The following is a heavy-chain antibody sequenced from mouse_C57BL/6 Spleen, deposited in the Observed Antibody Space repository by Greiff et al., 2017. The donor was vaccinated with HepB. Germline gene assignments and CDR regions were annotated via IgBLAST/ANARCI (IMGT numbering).Heavy chain of an antibody. CDR2: ISSGGSYT. J-gene: IGHJ4*01. V-gene: IGHV5-6*01. Sequence: EVQRVESGGDLVKPGGSLKLSCAASGFTFSSYGMSWVRQTPDKRLEWVATISSGGSYTYYPDSVKGRFTISRDNAKNTLYLQMCSLKSEDTVMYYCARHRPHYAMDYWGQGTSVTVSS. CDR1: GFTFSSYG. CDR3: ARHRPHYAMDY.